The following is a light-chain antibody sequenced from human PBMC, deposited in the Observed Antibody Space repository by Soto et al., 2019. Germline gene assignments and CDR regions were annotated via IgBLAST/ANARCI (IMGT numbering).Light chain of an antibody. CDR2: AAS. V-gene: IGKV3-20*01. J-gene: IGKJ3*01. CDR1: QSVSSSY. CDR3: QQYGRSPFT. Sequence: EIVLTQSPGTLSLSPGERATLSCRASQSVSSSYLVWHQQKPVQAPRLLIYAASRRATGIPDRFSGSGSGTDFTLTISRLEPEDFAVYYCQQYGRSPFTFGPGTKVDIK.